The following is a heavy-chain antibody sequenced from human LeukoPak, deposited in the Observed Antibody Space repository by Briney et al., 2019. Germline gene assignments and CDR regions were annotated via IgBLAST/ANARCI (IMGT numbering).Heavy chain of an antibody. CDR2: IWYDGSNK. Sequence: GGSLRLSCAASGFTFSSYWMHWVRQAPGKGLEWVAVIWYDGSNKYYADSVKGRFTISRDNSKNTLYLQMNSLRAEDTAVYYCARDELRFLEWSGFDPWGQGTLVTVSS. V-gene: IGHV3-33*08. D-gene: IGHD3-3*01. CDR3: ARDELRFLEWSGFDP. CDR1: GFTFSSYW. J-gene: IGHJ5*02.